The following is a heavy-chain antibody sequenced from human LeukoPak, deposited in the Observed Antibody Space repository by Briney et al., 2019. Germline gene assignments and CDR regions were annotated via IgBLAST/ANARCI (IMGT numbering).Heavy chain of an antibody. J-gene: IGHJ6*03. Sequence: GESLKISCQGSGSSFTSYWIGWVRQLPGKGLEWMGIIYPGDSDTRYSPSFQGQVTISADKSISTAYLQWSSLKASDTAMYYCARQAQDYDFWSGYLGAGYYYYYMDVWGKGTTVTVSS. D-gene: IGHD3-3*01. CDR1: GSSFTSYW. CDR2: IYPGDSDT. V-gene: IGHV5-51*01. CDR3: ARQAQDYDFWSGYLGAGYYYYYMDV.